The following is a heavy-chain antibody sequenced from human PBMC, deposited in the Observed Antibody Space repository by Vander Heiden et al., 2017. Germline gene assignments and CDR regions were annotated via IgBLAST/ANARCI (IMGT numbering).Heavy chain of an antibody. Sequence: EVQLVESGGGLVQPGGSLSLSCAASGLTFSSRWMSWVRKAPGKGLEWVGNINEDGSDKYYVDSVRGRFTISRDNAKKFLYVQMNSLRVEDTGVYYCVRDMDVWGQGTAVTVSS. CDR2: INEDGSDK. J-gene: IGHJ6*02. CDR3: VRDMDV. V-gene: IGHV3-7*01. CDR1: GLTFSSRW.